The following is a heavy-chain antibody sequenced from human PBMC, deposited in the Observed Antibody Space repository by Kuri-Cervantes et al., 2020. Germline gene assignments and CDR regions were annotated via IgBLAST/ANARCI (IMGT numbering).Heavy chain of an antibody. CDR1: GFTFSSYG. Sequence: GESLKISCAASGFTFSSYGMHWVRQAPGKGLEWVSSISSSSSYIYYADSVKGRFTISRDNAKNSLYLQMNSLRAEDTAVYYCAGESRGYSSSSGSSDYWGQGTLVTVSS. J-gene: IGHJ4*02. D-gene: IGHD6-6*01. V-gene: IGHV3-21*01. CDR2: ISSSSSYI. CDR3: AGESRGYSSSSGSSDY.